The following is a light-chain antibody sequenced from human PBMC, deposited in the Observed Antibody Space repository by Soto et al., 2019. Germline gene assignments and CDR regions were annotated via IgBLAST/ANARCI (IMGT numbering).Light chain of an antibody. Sequence: DIQMTQSPSTLSASVGDRVTITCRASQSTGTSLAWYQHKPGKAPKLLIYKASIFENGVPLRFSGSGSGADFTPTISSLQPDDYATYYCQQYTGYPTFVQGTKVDIK. CDR3: QQYTGYPT. J-gene: IGKJ1*01. CDR1: QSTGTS. CDR2: KAS. V-gene: IGKV1-5*03.